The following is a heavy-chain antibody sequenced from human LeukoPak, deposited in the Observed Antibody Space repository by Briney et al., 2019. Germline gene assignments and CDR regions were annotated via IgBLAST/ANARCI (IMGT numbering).Heavy chain of an antibody. J-gene: IGHJ6*02. V-gene: IGHV3-30*02. Sequence: PGGSLRLSCAASGFTFSSSGMHWVRQAPGKGLEWVAFIRYDGSYNYYADSVRGRFTISRDNSKNTLYLQMNSLRAEDTAVYYCAKDPGSGGWPNYYYYGMDVGGQGTTVTVSS. CDR3: AKDPGSGGWPNYYYYGMDV. CDR1: GFTFSSSG. D-gene: IGHD3-10*01. CDR2: IRYDGSYN.